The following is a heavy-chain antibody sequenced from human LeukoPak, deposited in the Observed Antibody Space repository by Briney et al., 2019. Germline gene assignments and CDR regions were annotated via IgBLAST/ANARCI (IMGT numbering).Heavy chain of an antibody. J-gene: IGHJ4*02. CDR3: VRDMTARSWHAFDS. Sequence: QPGGSLRLSCAASGFTVSNNYMRWVRQAPGKGLEWVSLIYSGGSTYYADSVKGRFTISRDNVKDSLYLQMNSLRAEDTAVYYCVRDMTARSWHAFDSWGRGTLVTVSS. CDR2: IYSGGST. D-gene: IGHD6-13*01. CDR1: GFTVSNNY. V-gene: IGHV3-66*01.